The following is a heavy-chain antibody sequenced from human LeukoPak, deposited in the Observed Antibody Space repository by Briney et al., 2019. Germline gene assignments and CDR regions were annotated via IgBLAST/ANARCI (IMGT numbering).Heavy chain of an antibody. D-gene: IGHD6-6*01. CDR3: ARDPDPAARDYFDY. CDR1: GYTFTGYY. CDR2: INPNSGGT. J-gene: IGHJ4*02. V-gene: IGHV1-2*02. Sequence: ASVKVSCTASGYTFTGYYMHWVRQAPGQGLEWMGWINPNSGGTNYAQKFQGRVTMTRDTSISTAYMELSRLRSDDTAVYYCARDPDPAARDYFDYWGQGTLVTVSS.